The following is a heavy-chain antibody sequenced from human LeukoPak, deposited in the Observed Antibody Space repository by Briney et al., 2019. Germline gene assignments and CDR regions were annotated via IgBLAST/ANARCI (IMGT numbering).Heavy chain of an antibody. Sequence: ASVNVSCKASGYTFTRHYIYWARQAPGQGPEWMGWVDPYSGGTKYAQKFQGRVTMTRDTSISTAYMEVRGLRSDDTAVYFCAKGHYGMDVWGQGTTVTVSS. CDR2: VDPYSGGT. CDR1: GYTFTRHY. CDR3: AKGHYGMDV. V-gene: IGHV1-2*02. J-gene: IGHJ6*02.